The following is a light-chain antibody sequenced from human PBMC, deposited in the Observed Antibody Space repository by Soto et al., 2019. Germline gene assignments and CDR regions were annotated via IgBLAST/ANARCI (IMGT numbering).Light chain of an antibody. J-gene: IGKJ5*01. CDR3: QQRFDWPKIT. CDR1: QSVSHY. V-gene: IGKV3-11*01. Sequence: EIVLTQSPATLSLCLVARDIHSYSCSQSVSHYLAWYPQKPGQAPRLLVSAASNRATGIPDRFISSGSWTAFTLTIISLEPEDFGVFYGQQRFDWPKITVGQGTRLEIK. CDR2: AAS.